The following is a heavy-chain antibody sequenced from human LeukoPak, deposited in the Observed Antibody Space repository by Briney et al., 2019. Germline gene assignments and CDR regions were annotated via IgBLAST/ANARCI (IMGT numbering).Heavy chain of an antibody. CDR3: VRDSGWFTFRA. CDR2: ISRESSEI. D-gene: IGHD6-19*01. V-gene: IGHV3-48*03. J-gene: IGHJ5*02. Sequence: GGSLRLSCVGSGFIFSTHEMNWVRQPPGKGLEWLSFISRESSEIHYAASVEGRFTISRDNAKNSVHLQMNSLRVDDTAVYYCVRDSGWFTFRAWGQGTLVTVSS. CDR1: GFIFSTHE.